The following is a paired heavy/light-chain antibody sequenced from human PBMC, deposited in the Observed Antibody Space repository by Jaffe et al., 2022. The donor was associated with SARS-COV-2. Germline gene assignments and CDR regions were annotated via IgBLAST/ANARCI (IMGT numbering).Light chain of an antibody. V-gene: IGKV1-5*03. J-gene: IGKJ4*01. CDR2: KAS. CDR3: QQYNSYPLT. CDR1: QSISSW. Sequence: DIQMTQSPSTLSASVGDRVTITCRANQSISSWLAWYQQKPGKAPKLLIYKASSLESGVPSRFSGSGSGTEFTLTISSLQPDDFATYYCQQYNSYPLTFGGGTKVEIK.
Heavy chain of an antibody. CDR2: IYSGGST. D-gene: IGHD3-22*01. J-gene: IGHJ3*02. Sequence: EVQLVESGGGLVQPGGSLRLSCAASGFTVSSNYMSWVRQAPGKGLEWVSLIYSGGSTYYADSVKGRFTISRDNSKNTLYLQMNSLRAEDTAVYYCATDYYDSSGYSRSDAFDIWGQGTMVTVSS. CDR3: ATDYYDSSGYSRSDAFDI. CDR1: GFTVSSNY. V-gene: IGHV3-66*02.